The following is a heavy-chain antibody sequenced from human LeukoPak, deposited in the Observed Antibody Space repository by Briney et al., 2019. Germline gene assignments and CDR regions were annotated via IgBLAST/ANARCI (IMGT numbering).Heavy chain of an antibody. J-gene: IGHJ4*02. Sequence: GRSLRLSCAASGFTFSSYAMHWVRQAPGKGLEWVAVISYDGSNKYYADSVKGRFTISRDNSKNTLYLQMNSLRAEDTAVYYCARGIRITMVRGVITPFDYWGQGTLVTVSS. D-gene: IGHD3-10*01. CDR1: GFTFSSYA. CDR2: ISYDGSNK. V-gene: IGHV3-30-3*01. CDR3: ARGIRITMVRGVITPFDY.